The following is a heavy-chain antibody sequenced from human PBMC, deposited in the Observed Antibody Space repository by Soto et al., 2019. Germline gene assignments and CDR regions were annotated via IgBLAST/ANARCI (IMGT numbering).Heavy chain of an antibody. CDR2: ISYSGST. V-gene: IGHV4-39*01. CDR3: ARKELATMSDY. D-gene: IGHD5-12*01. CDR1: GDSIFSSSYY. J-gene: IGHJ4*02. Sequence: QLQLQESGPGLVKPSETLSLTCTVSGDSIFSSSYYGAWIRQPPGQGLEWIGTISYSGSTYYNPSLKSRVTISVDTSKSQFSLTLSSVTATDTAIYYCARKELATMSDYWGQGTLVTVSS.